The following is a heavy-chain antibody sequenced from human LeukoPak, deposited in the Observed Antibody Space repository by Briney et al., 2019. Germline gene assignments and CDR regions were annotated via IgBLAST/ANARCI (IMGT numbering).Heavy chain of an antibody. CDR1: GFTFSSYS. V-gene: IGHV3-48*01. J-gene: IGHJ6*02. CDR3: ARDGGGTVTPGYYGMDV. D-gene: IGHD4-11*01. Sequence: GSLRLSCSASGFTFSSYSMNWVRQAPGKGLEWVSYISSSSSTIYYSDSVKGRFTISRDNAKNSLYLQMNSLRAEDTAVYYCARDGGGTVTPGYYGMDVWGQGTTVTVSS. CDR2: ISSSSSTI.